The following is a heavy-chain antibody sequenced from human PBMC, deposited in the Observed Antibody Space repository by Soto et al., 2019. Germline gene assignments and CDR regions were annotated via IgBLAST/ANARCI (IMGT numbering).Heavy chain of an antibody. Sequence: SGPTLVNPTQTLTLTCTFSGFSLSTSGVGVGWIRQPPGKALEWLALIYWDDDKRYSPSLKSRLTITKDTSKNQVVLTMTNMDPVDTATYYCAHRLGIAARPRDLYYFDDWGQGTLVTVSS. CDR2: IYWDDDK. J-gene: IGHJ4*02. CDR1: GFSLSTSGVG. V-gene: IGHV2-5*02. D-gene: IGHD6-6*01. CDR3: AHRLGIAARPRDLYYFDD.